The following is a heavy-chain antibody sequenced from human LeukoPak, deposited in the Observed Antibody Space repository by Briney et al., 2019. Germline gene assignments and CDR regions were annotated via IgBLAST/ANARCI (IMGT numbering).Heavy chain of an antibody. CDR3: AREDSSSMKGERWFDP. CDR1: GYTFTGYY. CDR2: INPSGGST. V-gene: IGHV1-46*01. D-gene: IGHD6-13*01. Sequence: GASVKVSCKASGYTFTGYYMHWVRQAPGQGLEWMGIINPSGGSTSYAQKFQGRVTMTRDTSTSTVYMELSSLRSEDTAVYYCAREDSSSMKGERWFDPWGQGTLVTVSS. J-gene: IGHJ5*02.